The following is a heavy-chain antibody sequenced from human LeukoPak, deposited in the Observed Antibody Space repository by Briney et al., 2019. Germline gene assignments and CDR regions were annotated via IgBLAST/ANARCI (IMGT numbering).Heavy chain of an antibody. J-gene: IGHJ4*02. D-gene: IGHD3-10*01. CDR2: IYTSGST. V-gene: IGHV4-61*02. CDR1: GGSISSGNYF. CDR3: ARGLWKTYYGSGRGYYFDY. Sequence: PSETLSLTCTVSGGSISSGNYFWSWIRQPAGKGLEWIGRIYTSGSTNYNPSLKSRVTISVDTSKNQFSLKLSSVTAADTAVYYCARGLWKTYYGSGRGYYFDYWGQGTLVTVSS.